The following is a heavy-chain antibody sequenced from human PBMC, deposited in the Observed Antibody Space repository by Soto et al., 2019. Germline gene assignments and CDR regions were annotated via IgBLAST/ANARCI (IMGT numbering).Heavy chain of an antibody. CDR2: IDHDGST. CDR3: VRDSHGDY. CDR1: GFTFSNYW. V-gene: IGHV3-74*01. J-gene: IGHJ4*02. Sequence: EVQLVESGGGLVQPGGSLRLSCAASGFTFSNYWMHWVRQAPGKGLAWVARIDHDGSTDYAGSVRGRFTVSRDNAENMLYLQMNSLRDDDTALYYCVRDSHGDYWGQGPMGTVSS.